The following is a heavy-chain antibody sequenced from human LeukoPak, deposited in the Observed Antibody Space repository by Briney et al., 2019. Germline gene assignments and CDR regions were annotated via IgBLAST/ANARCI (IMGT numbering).Heavy chain of an antibody. V-gene: IGHV5-51*01. D-gene: IGHD2-21*01. Sequence: GESLKISCKGSGYSFTSYWIGWVRQMPGKGLEWMGITYPGDSDTRYSPSFQGQVTISADKSISTAYLQWSSLKASDTAMYYCARHVGAYCGGDCSRGAFDIWGQGTMVTVSS. J-gene: IGHJ3*02. CDR3: ARHVGAYCGGDCSRGAFDI. CDR2: TYPGDSDT. CDR1: GYSFTSYW.